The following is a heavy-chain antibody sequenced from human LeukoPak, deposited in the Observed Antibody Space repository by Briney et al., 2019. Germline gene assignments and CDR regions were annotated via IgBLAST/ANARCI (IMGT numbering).Heavy chain of an antibody. CDR2: IYYSGST. J-gene: IGHJ4*02. CDR3: ARGGRGSGYPFDY. D-gene: IGHD3-3*01. Sequence: SETLSLTCTVSGGFISSYYWSWIRQPAGERLEWIGYIYYSGSTNYNPSLKSRVTISVDTSKNQFSLKLSSVTAAATAVYYCARGGRGSGYPFDYWGQGTLVTVSS. CDR1: GGFISSYY. V-gene: IGHV4-59*01.